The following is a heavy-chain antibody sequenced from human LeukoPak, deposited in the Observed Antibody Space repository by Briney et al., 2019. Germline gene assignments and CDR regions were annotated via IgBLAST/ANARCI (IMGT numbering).Heavy chain of an antibody. J-gene: IGHJ4*02. V-gene: IGHV3-21*01. CDR1: GFTFSSYS. CDR2: ISSSSSYI. Sequence: GGSLRLSCAASGFTFSSYSMNWVRQAPGKGLEWVSSISSSSSYIYYADSVKGRFTISRDNAKNSLYLQMNSLRAEDTAVYYCARDLESFGYSYDYYWGQGTLVTVSS. D-gene: IGHD5-18*01. CDR3: ARDLESFGYSYDYY.